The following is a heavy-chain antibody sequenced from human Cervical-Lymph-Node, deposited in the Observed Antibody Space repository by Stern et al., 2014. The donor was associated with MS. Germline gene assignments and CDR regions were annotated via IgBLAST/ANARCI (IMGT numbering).Heavy chain of an antibody. CDR3: ARRSGATNDY. D-gene: IGHD1-1*01. CDR1: GFTFRNSS. Sequence: VQLVESGGGLVKPGGSLRLSCIVSGFTFRNSSMNWVRQAPGKGLEWVSTISSRSSYIYYSDSVKGRYTISRDNAKNSPYLQMNSLRVDDTAVYYCARRSGATNDYWGQGTLVTVSS. J-gene: IGHJ4*02. V-gene: IGHV3-21*01. CDR2: ISSRSSYI.